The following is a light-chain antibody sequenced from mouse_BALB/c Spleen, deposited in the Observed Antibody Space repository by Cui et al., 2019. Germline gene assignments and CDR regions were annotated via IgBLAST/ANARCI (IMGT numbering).Light chain of an antibody. V-gene: IGKV4-80*01. CDR1: SSVSY. CDR2: STS. CDR3: HPWSSYPWT. J-gene: IGKJ1*01. Sequence: QIVLTQSPAIMSASLGEEITLTRSASSSVSYMHWYQQKSGTSPKLLIYSTSNLASGVPSRFSGSGSGTFYSLTISSVEAEDAADYYCHPWSSYPWTFGGGTKLEIK.